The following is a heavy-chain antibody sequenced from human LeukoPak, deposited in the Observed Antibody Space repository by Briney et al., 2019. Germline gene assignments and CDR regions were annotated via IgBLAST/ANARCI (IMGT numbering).Heavy chain of an antibody. D-gene: IGHD1-26*01. CDR1: GYTLTELS. CDR3: ATELRWELLRGHFQH. Sequence: EASVKVSCKVSGYTLTELSMHWVRQAPGKGLEWMGGFDPEDGETIYAQKFQGRVTMTEDTSTDTAYMELSSLGSEDTAVYYCATELRWELLRGHFQHWGQGTLVTVSS. J-gene: IGHJ1*01. V-gene: IGHV1-24*01. CDR2: FDPEDGET.